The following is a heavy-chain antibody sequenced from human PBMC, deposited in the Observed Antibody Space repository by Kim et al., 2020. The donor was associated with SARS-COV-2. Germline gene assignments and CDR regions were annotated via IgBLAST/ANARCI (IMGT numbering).Heavy chain of an antibody. D-gene: IGHD3-10*01. Sequence: SETLSLTCTVSGGSIGTYSWSWVRQPPGKGLEWIGFVLYSGASNNNPSLKSRVSISVDTSKNQFFLKLSSVTAADTAVYYCARGGPWFEGSPFDNWGQGTLVTVSS. CDR3: ARGGPWFEGSPFDN. CDR1: GGSIGTYS. CDR2: VLYSGAS. V-gene: IGHV4-59*01. J-gene: IGHJ4*02.